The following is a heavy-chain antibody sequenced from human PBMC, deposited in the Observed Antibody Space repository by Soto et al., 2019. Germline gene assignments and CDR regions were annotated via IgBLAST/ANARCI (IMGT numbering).Heavy chain of an antibody. V-gene: IGHV3-23*01. CDR3: AKPLSLPQGT. CDR1: GFKFSVYA. CDR2: IGGSGETT. J-gene: IGHJ5*02. Sequence: EVQVSESGGGLVQPGGSLRLSCEASGFKFSVYAMNWVRQAPGKGLEWVANIGGSGETTHYARSVEGRFTISRDNSNNILFLQMDNLRVEDTAVYYCAKPLSLPQGTWGQGTLVIVSS.